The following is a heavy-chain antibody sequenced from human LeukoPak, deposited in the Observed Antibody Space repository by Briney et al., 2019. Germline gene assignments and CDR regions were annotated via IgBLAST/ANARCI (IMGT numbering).Heavy chain of an antibody. J-gene: IGHJ4*02. CDR2: INLSGGST. CDR3: ARNCGYSYGYDLDY. CDR1: GYTFTSYY. Sequence: ASGTLSFSSSGYTFTSYYLHLVRQPPGQGLGWVGIINLSGGSTSYAQKFQGRVTMTRDMSTSTAYMELSSQRSEDKAAYYCARNCGYSYGYDLDYWGQGTLVTVSS. V-gene: IGHV1-46*01. D-gene: IGHD5-18*01.